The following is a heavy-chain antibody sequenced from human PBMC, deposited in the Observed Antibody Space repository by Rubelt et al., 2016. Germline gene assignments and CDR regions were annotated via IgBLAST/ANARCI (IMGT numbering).Heavy chain of an antibody. D-gene: IGHD6-6*01. CDR2: ISDISSRI. V-gene: IGHV3-23*01. Sequence: GSSISDISSRIYYADSVRGRFTISRDNSKNTLNLQMNSLRAEDTAVYYCAKDQESSSSSFDYWGQGTLVTVSS. CDR3: AKDQESSSSSFDY. J-gene: IGHJ4*02.